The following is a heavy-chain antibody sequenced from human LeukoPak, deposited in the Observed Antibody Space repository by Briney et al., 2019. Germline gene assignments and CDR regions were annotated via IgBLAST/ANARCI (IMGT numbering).Heavy chain of an antibody. J-gene: IGHJ4*02. CDR1: GVSLNKNY. CDR2: LYSGGRT. D-gene: IGHD4-11*01. CDR3: ARVPLPQDTSNYGYFDY. Sequence: KSGGSLRLSCAASGVSLNKNYMTWVRQAPGKGLEWISILYSGGRTYYADSVRGRFTISRDNSKNTLYLQMTSLRAEDTAVYYCARVPLPQDTSNYGYFDYWGQGTLVAVSS. V-gene: IGHV3-53*01.